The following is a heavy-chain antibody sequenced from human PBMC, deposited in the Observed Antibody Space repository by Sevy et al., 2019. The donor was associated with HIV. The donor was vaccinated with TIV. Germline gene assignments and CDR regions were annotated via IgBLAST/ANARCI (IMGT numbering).Heavy chain of an antibody. V-gene: IGHV1-69*13. J-gene: IGHJ6*02. CDR1: GGTFSSYA. Sequence: ASVKVSCKASGGTFSSYAISWVRQAPGQGLEWMGGIIPIFGTANYAQKFQGRVTITADESTSTAYMELSSLRSEDTAVYYCAGEWWVSGSYQDYYYYYGMDVWGQGTTVTVSS. CDR3: AGEWWVSGSYQDYYYYYGMDV. CDR2: IIPIFGTA. D-gene: IGHD3-16*02.